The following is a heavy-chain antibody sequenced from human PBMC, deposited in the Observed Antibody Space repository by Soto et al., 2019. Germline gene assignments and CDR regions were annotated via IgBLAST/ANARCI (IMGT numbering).Heavy chain of an antibody. J-gene: IGHJ4*02. CDR1: GGSFSGYY. CDR2: INHSGST. V-gene: IGHV4-34*01. D-gene: IGHD2-8*02. CDR3: ARDKITGRFDY. Sequence: SETLSLTCDVYGGSFSGYYWTWIRQPPGTGLEWIGEINHSGSTNYNPSLKSRVTISVDTSKNQFSLKLTSVTAADTAVYYCARDKITGRFDYWGQGTLVTVSS.